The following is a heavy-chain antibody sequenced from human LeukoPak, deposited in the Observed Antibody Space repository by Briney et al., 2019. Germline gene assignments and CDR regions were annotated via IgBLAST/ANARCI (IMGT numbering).Heavy chain of an antibody. CDR1: VFTFDDYG. J-gene: IGHJ4*02. D-gene: IGHD3-22*01. CDR2: INWNGGST. V-gene: IGHV3-20*04. CDR3: ARKDYYDSSGYFGY. Sequence: GSLRLSCAASVFTFDDYGMSWVRQAPGKGLEWVSGINWNGGSTGYADSVKGRFTISRDNAKNSLYLQMNSLRAEDTALYYCARKDYYDSSGYFGYWGQGTLVTVSS.